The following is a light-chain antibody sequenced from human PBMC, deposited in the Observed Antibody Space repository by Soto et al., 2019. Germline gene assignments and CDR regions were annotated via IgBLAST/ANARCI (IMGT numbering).Light chain of an antibody. Sequence: QSALTQPRSVSGSPGQSVTISCTGTSSEVGGYNFVSWYQQHPGKAPKLMIYDVTQRPSGVPDRFSGSKSGNTASLTISGLQAEDEADYYWCSYAGRNAYVVFGGGTKVTVL. J-gene: IGLJ2*01. V-gene: IGLV2-11*01. CDR3: CSYAGRNAYVV. CDR2: DVT. CDR1: SSEVGGYNF.